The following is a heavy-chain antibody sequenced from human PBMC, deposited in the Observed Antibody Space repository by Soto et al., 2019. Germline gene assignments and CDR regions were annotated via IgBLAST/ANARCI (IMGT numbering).Heavy chain of an antibody. CDR2: VYYRGTP. CDR3: ARADTAMDPPGS. V-gene: IGHV4-39*01. D-gene: IGHD5-18*01. CDR1: GGSSRQSSYF. Sequence: PSETLSLTCAVSGGSSRQSSYFWGWIRQPPGKGLERIASVYYRGTPYYNTSLKKQVNISIDTSKTQNTMKIKTITAADTAVYYCARADTAMDPPGSWGQGILVTVS. J-gene: IGHJ5*02.